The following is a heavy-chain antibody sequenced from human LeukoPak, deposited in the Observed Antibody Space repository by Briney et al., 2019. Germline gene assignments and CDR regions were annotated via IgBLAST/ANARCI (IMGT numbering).Heavy chain of an antibody. V-gene: IGHV4-38-2*02. J-gene: IGHJ4*02. Sequence: SETLSLTCTVSGYSISSGYYWGWIRQPPGKGLEWIGSIYYSGSTYYNPSLKSRVTISVDTSKNQFSLKLSSVTAADTAVYYCARHDYVWGSYRPSYFDYWGQGTLVTVSS. CDR1: GYSISSGYY. CDR3: ARHDYVWGSYRPSYFDY. D-gene: IGHD3-16*02. CDR2: IYYSGST.